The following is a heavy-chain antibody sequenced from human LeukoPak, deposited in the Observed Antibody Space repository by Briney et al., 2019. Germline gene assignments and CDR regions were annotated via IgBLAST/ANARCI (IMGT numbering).Heavy chain of an antibody. D-gene: IGHD5-12*01. CDR2: IYYSGST. CDR1: GGSISSGGYY. J-gene: IGHJ6*02. Sequence: SETLSLTCTVSGGSISSGGYYWSWIRQHPGKGLEWIGYIYYSGSTYYNPSLKSRVTISVDTSKNQFSLKLSSVTAADTAVYYCARDRGGSGYDLYYYYGMDAWGQGTTVTASS. CDR3: ARDRGGSGYDLYYYYGMDA. V-gene: IGHV4-31*03.